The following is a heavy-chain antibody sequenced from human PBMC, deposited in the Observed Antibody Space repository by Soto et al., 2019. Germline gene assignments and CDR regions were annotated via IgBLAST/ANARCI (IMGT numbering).Heavy chain of an antibody. CDR1: GGSISSGGYS. CDR3: ARAIYDILTGYYIDY. J-gene: IGHJ4*02. CDR2: IYYSGST. V-gene: IGHV4-61*08. D-gene: IGHD3-9*01. Sequence: SETLSLTCAVSGGSISSGGYSWGWIRQPPGKGLEWIGYIYYSGSTNYNPSLKSRVTISVDTSKNQFSLKLSSVTAADTAVYYCARAIYDILTGYYIDYWGQGTLVTVSS.